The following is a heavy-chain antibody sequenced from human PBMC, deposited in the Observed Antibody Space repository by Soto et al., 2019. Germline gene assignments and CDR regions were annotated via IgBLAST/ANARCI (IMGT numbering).Heavy chain of an antibody. D-gene: IGHD2-21*01. J-gene: IGHJ5*02. CDR3: ATLRIAKNNYKWFDP. Sequence: SETLSLSCSVSGAALNSGNYSWSWIRQVPGKGLEWIGDIYVTVPFYENPCLRDRITISQETSERQFSLNLRLVTASDTAVYYCATLRIAKNNYKWFDPWGQGTLVTASS. V-gene: IGHV4-31*03. CDR1: GAALNSGNYS. CDR2: IYVTVPF.